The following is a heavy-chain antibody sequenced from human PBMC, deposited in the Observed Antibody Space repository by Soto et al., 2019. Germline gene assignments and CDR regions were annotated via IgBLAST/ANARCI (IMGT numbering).Heavy chain of an antibody. CDR2: ISGSAATT. D-gene: IGHD6-13*01. CDR3: AKERAPGIAAAGVFDS. CDR1: GFTFESYG. V-gene: IGHV3-23*01. Sequence: EVQLLESGGGLVQRGGSLRLSCTASGFTFESYGMSWVRQAPGKGLEWVSGISGSAATTYYADSVKGRFTISRDNSKNTLYLQMNSLRADDTAVYYCAKERAPGIAAAGVFDSWGQGTLVTASS. J-gene: IGHJ4*02.